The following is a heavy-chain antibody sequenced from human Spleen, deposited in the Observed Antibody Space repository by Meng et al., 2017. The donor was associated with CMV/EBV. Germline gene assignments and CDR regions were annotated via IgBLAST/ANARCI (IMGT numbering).Heavy chain of an antibody. CDR3: ARHITTIFSLGVYYYGMDV. CDR2: IIPKFATT. CDR1: GGTFSSYV. V-gene: IGHV1-69*05. J-gene: IGHJ6*02. D-gene: IGHD3-3*01. Sequence: SVKVSCKVSGGTFSSYVISWVRQAPGQGLEWMGGIIPKFATTNYAQKFQGRVTITTDKSTSTAYMELSSLRSEDTAVYYCARHITTIFSLGVYYYGMDVWGQGTTVTVSS.